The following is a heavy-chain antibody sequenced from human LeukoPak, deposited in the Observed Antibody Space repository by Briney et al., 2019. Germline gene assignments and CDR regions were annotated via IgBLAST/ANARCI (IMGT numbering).Heavy chain of an antibody. CDR3: ARNRVGTTVTTLGWFDP. V-gene: IGHV3-30*04. CDR2: ISYDGSNK. D-gene: IGHD4-17*01. J-gene: IGHJ5*02. CDR1: GFTFSSYA. Sequence: GGSLRLSCAASGFTFSSYAMHWVRQAPGKGLEWVAVISYDGSNKYYADSVKGRFTISRDNSKNTLYLQMNSLRAEDTAVYYCARNRVGTTVTTLGWFDPWDQGTLVTVSS.